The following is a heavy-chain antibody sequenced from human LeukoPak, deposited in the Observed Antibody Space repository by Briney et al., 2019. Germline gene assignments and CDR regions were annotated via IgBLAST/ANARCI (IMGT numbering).Heavy chain of an antibody. CDR1: GYTFTSYG. D-gene: IGHD6-13*01. J-gene: IGHJ5*01. Sequence: GASVKVSCKASGYTFTSYGVSWVRQAPGQGLEWMGWISAYNGNTIYAQKLQGRVTMTTDTSTTTAYMELRSLRSDDTAVYYCARVAGYVSSWYDSRGQGTLVTVSS. CDR3: ARVAGYVSSWYDS. CDR2: ISAYNGNT. V-gene: IGHV1-18*01.